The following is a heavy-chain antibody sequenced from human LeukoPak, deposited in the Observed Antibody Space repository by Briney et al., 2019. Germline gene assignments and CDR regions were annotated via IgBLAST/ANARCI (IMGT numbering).Heavy chain of an antibody. D-gene: IGHD3-22*01. J-gene: IGHJ4*02. Sequence: GGSLRLSCAATGYSFKDYGMHWVRQAPGKGLEWVAVISYDGSNKYYADSVKGRFTISRDNSKNTLYLQMNSLRAEDTAVYYCAKAPGNYDSSGYYYYWGQGTLVTVSS. CDR2: ISYDGSNK. CDR1: GYSFKDYG. CDR3: AKAPGNYDSSGYYYY. V-gene: IGHV3-30*18.